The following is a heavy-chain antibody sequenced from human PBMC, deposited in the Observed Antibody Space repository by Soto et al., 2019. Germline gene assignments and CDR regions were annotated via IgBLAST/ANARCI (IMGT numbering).Heavy chain of an antibody. CDR1: GGSISSGDYY. CDR3: GRERDYGGNSGFDY. D-gene: IGHD4-17*01. V-gene: IGHV4-30-4*01. J-gene: IGHJ4*02. CDR2: IYYSGST. Sequence: QVQLQESGPGLVKPSQTLSLTCTVSGGSISSGDYYWSWIRQPPGKGLEWIGYIYYSGSTYYNPSLKSRVTVSVVPYKNQFSLKLSSVTAADTAVYYCGRERDYGGNSGFDYSGQGTLVTVSS.